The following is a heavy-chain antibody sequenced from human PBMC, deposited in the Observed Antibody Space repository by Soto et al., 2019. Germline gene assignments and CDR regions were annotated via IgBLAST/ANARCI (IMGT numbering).Heavy chain of an antibody. V-gene: IGHV4-34*01. D-gene: IGHD2-2*01. Sequence: SETLSLTCAVYGGSFSGYCWSWIRQPPGKGLEWIGEINHSGSTNYNPSLKSRVTISVDTSKNQFSLKLSSVTAADTAVYYCARALLYCSSTSCLNYYYGMDVWGQGTTGTVSS. J-gene: IGHJ6*02. CDR2: INHSGST. CDR3: ARALLYCSSTSCLNYYYGMDV. CDR1: GGSFSGYC.